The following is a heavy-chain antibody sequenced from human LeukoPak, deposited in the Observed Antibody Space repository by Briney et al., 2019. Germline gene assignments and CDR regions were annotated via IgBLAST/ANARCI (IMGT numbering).Heavy chain of an antibody. CDR1: GGSISSYY. CDR2: IYYSGST. J-gene: IGHJ4*02. V-gene: IGHV4-59*08. CDR3: ARYFDWLPPHY. Sequence: SETLSLTCTVSGGSISSYYWTSIRQPPGKGLEWIGYIYYSGSTNYNPSLKSRVTISVDTSKNQFSLKLSSVTAADTAVYYCARYFDWLPPHYWGQGTLVTVSS. D-gene: IGHD3-9*01.